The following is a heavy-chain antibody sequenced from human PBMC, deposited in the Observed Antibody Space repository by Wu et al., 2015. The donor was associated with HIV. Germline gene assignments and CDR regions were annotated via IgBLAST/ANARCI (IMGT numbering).Heavy chain of an antibody. CDR3: ARRRAAGYEYYYYGMDV. J-gene: IGHJ6*02. Sequence: QVQLVQSGAEVKKPGSSVKVSCKASGGTFSSYAISWVRQAPGQGLEWMGGISAYNGNTNYAEKLQGRVTMTTDTSTSTAYMELSRLRSDDTAVYYCARRRAAGYEYYYYGMDVVGPRDHGHRLL. CDR1: GGTFSSYA. CDR2: ISAYNGNT. V-gene: IGHV1-18*01. D-gene: IGHD6-13*01.